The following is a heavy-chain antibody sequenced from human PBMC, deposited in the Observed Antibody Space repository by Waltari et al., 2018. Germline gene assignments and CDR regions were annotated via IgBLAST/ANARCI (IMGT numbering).Heavy chain of an antibody. V-gene: IGHV3-23*04. CDR1: GFTFAHYA. Sequence: EVQLVESGGGLVQPGGTLRLSCAASGFTFAHYARSWVRQAPGKGLEWLSTISKSDGATYYTGTVKGRFTISRDNSQNMLYLQMNSLRDEDTAVYYCAIVIQWWFPGNMNVWGQGTTVTVSS. CDR3: AIVIQWWFPGNMNV. J-gene: IGHJ6*02. D-gene: IGHD2-15*01. CDR2: ISKSDGAT.